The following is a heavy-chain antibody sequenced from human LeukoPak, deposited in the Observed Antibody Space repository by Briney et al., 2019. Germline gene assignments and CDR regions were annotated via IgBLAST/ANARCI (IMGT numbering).Heavy chain of an antibody. CDR1: GGSSSGYY. Sequence: SETLSLTCAVSGGSSSGYYWGWIRQPPGKGLEWIGSIYYSGSTYYNPSLKSRVTISVDTSKNQFSLKLSSVTAADTAVYYCARGAIVATRFDYWGQGTLVTVSS. CDR2: IYYSGST. CDR3: ARGAIVATRFDY. D-gene: IGHD5-12*01. J-gene: IGHJ4*02. V-gene: IGHV4-38-2*01.